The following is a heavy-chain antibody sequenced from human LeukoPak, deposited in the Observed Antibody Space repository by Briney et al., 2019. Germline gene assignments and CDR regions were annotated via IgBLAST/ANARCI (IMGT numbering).Heavy chain of an antibody. D-gene: IGHD2-15*01. V-gene: IGHV3-48*03. CDR3: AGDRIHGRGYFDY. Sequence: PGGSLRLSCAASAFTFSSSSMNWVRQAPGKGLEWVSSISSSGGTIYYADSVKGRFTISRDNAKNSLYLQMNSLRAEDTAVYYCAGDRIHGRGYFDYWGQGSLVTVSS. CDR1: AFTFSSSS. J-gene: IGHJ4*02. CDR2: ISSSGGTI.